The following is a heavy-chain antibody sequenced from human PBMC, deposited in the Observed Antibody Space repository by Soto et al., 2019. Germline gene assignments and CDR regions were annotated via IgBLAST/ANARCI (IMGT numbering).Heavy chain of an antibody. D-gene: IGHD4-17*01. CDR1: GYTLTELS. CDR3: ATAWSTVTPYDY. V-gene: IGHV1-24*01. Sequence: AASVKVSCKVSGYTLTELSMHWVRQAPGKGLEWMGGFDPEDGETIYAQKFQGRVTMTEDTSTDTAYMELSSLRSEDTAVYYCATAWSTVTPYDYWGQGTLVTVSS. J-gene: IGHJ4*02. CDR2: FDPEDGET.